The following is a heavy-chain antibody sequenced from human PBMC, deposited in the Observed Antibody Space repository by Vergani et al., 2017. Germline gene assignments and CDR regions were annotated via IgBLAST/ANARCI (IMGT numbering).Heavy chain of an antibody. CDR2: VNFVTGAA. CDR3: ARSLGYCTSGSCRPYYFDL. CDR1: GYIFKNYY. D-gene: IGHD2-15*01. V-gene: IGHV1-46*02. J-gene: IGHJ4*02. Sequence: QVQLVQSGAAVKKPGASAKVSCTASGYIFKNYYMHWLRLAPGQGFQWMGVVNFVTGAATSPQTFEGRITMTRDTSTATFYMDLSSLKYEDTAIYYCARSLGYCTSGSCRPYYFDLWGQGTLVTVSS.